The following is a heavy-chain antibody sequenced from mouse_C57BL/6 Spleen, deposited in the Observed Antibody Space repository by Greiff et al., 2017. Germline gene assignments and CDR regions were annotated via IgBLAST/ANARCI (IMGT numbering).Heavy chain of an antibody. V-gene: IGHV1-69*01. Sequence: QVHVKQPGAELVMPGASVKLSCKASGYTFTSYWMHWVKQRPGQGLEWIGEIDPSDSYTNYNQKFKGKSTLTVDKSSSTAYMQLSSLTSEDSAVYYCARTGYSSYVRAMDYWGQGTSVTVSS. CDR3: ARTGYSSYVRAMDY. CDR1: GYTFTSYW. J-gene: IGHJ4*01. D-gene: IGHD2-5*01. CDR2: IDPSDSYT.